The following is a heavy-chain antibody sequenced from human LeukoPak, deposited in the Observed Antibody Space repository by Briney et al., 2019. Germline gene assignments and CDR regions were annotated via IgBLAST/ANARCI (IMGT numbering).Heavy chain of an antibody. D-gene: IGHD6-19*01. CDR2: ISGSGGST. V-gene: IGHV3-23*01. J-gene: IGHJ4*02. CDR3: AKDSGRWSSGPSDFDY. Sequence: HPGGSLRLSCAASGFTFSSYAMSWVRQAPGKGLEWVSAISGSGGSTYYADSVKGRFTISRDNSKNTLYLQMNSLRAEDTAVYYCAKDSGRWSSGPSDFDYWGQGTLVTVSS. CDR1: GFTFSSYA.